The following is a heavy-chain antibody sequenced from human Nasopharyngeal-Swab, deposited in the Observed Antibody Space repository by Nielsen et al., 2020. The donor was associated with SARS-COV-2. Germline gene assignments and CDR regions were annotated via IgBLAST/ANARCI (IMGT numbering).Heavy chain of an antibody. CDR1: GFTFSGST. V-gene: IGHV3-73*01. D-gene: IGHD2-21*02. CDR3: ANSSGGDSGRLAPDY. Sequence: SCAASGFTFSGSTMHWVRPASGKGLEWVGRIRTKSNKYATTNGASVKGRVTISRDDSKNTAYLQMNSLKTEDTAVYYCANSSGGDSGRLAPDYWGQGTLVTVSS. CDR2: IRTKSNKYAT. J-gene: IGHJ4*02.